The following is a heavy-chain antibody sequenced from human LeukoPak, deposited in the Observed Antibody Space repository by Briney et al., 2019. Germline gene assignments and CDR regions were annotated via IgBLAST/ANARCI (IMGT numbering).Heavy chain of an antibody. CDR1: GFTLSSFG. J-gene: IGHJ4*02. CDR3: AKDMGDISMLSAE. V-gene: IGHV3-30*18. D-gene: IGHD5-18*01. Sequence: PGGSLRLSCAASGFTLSSFGMHWVRQAPGKGLEWVALISSYGSNQYYADSVKGRFTISRDSSKSTLYLQMNSLRAEDTAVYYCAKDMGDISMLSAEWGQGTLVTVSS. CDR2: ISSYGSNQ.